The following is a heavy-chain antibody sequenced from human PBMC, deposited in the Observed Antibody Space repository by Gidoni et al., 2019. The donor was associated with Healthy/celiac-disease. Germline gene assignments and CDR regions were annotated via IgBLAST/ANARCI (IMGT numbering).Heavy chain of an antibody. D-gene: IGHD3-10*01. J-gene: IGHJ4*02. CDR3: AKGDVFLFDY. CDR1: GFTFDDYT. V-gene: IGHV3-43*01. Sequence: EVQLVESGGVVVQPGGSLRLSCAASGFTFDDYTMHWVLQAPGKGLEWVSLISWDGGSTYYADSVKGRFTISRDNSKNSLYLQMNSLRTEDTALYYCAKGDVFLFDYWGQGTLVTVSS. CDR2: ISWDGGST.